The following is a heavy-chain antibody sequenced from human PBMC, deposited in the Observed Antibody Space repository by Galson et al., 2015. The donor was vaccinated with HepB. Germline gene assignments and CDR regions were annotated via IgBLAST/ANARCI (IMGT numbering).Heavy chain of an antibody. D-gene: IGHD2/OR15-2a*01. Sequence: SLRLSCAASTFIFTDYYMSWIRQAPGKGLEWVSYISGSGSTTIFYADSVKGRFTISRDNAKNSLYLQMTSLRAEDTAVYYCARATLGWFDPWGQGTLVTVSS. J-gene: IGHJ5*02. CDR3: ARATLGWFDP. CDR2: ISGSGSTTI. V-gene: IGHV3-11*01. CDR1: TFIFTDYY.